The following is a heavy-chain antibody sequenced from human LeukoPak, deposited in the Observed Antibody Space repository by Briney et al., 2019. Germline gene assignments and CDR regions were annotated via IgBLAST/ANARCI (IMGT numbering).Heavy chain of an antibody. CDR2: IYSGGST. Sequence: AGESLRLSCAASGFTVSSNYMSWVRQAPGKGLEWVSIIYSGGSTYYADSVKGRFTISRDNSKSTLYLQMNSLRAEDTAVYYCARDGYFDWSFDYWGQGTLVTVSS. D-gene: IGHD3-9*01. J-gene: IGHJ4*02. CDR3: ARDGYFDWSFDY. V-gene: IGHV3-66*01. CDR1: GFTVSSNY.